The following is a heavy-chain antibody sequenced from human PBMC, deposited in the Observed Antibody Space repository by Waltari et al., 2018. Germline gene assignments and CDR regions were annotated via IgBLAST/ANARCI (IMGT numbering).Heavy chain of an antibody. CDR1: GYSISSGYY. J-gene: IGHJ4*02. V-gene: IGHV4-38-2*01. D-gene: IGHD2-8*02. CDR2: IYHSGGT. Sequence: QVQLQESGPGLVKPSETLSLTCAVSGYSISSGYYWGWIRQPPGKGLEWIGSIYHSGGTYYNPSLKSRVTISVDTSKNQFSLKLSSVTAADTAVYYCARRKGGTGGVWFDYWGQGTLVTVSS. CDR3: ARRKGGTGGVWFDY.